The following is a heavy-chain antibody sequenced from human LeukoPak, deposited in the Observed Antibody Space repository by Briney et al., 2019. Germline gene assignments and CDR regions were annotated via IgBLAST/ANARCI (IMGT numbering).Heavy chain of an antibody. Sequence: PGRSLRLSCAASGFTFSSYAMHWVRQAPGKGLEWVAVISYDGSNKYYADSVKGRFTISRDNSKNTLYLQMNSLRAEDTAVYYCARILPAADGVFDYWGQGTLVTVSS. J-gene: IGHJ4*02. CDR3: ARILPAADGVFDY. D-gene: IGHD3-3*01. CDR1: GFTFSSYA. CDR2: ISYDGSNK. V-gene: IGHV3-30*04.